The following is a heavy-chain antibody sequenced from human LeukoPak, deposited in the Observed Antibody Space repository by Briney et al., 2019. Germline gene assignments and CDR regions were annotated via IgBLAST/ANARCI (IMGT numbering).Heavy chain of an antibody. CDR3: AREEERIAIFGVTNSRFDY. J-gene: IGHJ4*02. CDR1: GGSFSNYA. CDR2: IMPIFDTA. D-gene: IGHD3-3*01. Sequence: ASVKVSCKASGGSFSNYAINWVRQAPGQGLEWMGGIMPIFDTADYAQKFQGRITITADESTGTVYMELSSLRSEDTAVYYCAREEERIAIFGVTNSRFDYWGQGTLVTVSS. V-gene: IGHV1-69*13.